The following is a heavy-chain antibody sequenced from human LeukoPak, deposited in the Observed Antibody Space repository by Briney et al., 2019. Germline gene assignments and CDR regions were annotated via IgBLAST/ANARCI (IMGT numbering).Heavy chain of an antibody. V-gene: IGHV1-2*02. CDR1: GYAFTAYC. J-gene: IGHJ4*02. CDR3: ARVWTRNTSRWFEYYFDS. D-gene: IGHD6-13*01. CDR2: INPNNGVT. Sequence: ASVKVSCKASGYAFTAYCIHWVRQAPGQGLEWMGWINPNNGVTNFAQKFEGRVTMARDTSITTVYMVVSRLRSDDTAVYYCARVWTRNTSRWFEYYFDSWGQGTLVTVSS.